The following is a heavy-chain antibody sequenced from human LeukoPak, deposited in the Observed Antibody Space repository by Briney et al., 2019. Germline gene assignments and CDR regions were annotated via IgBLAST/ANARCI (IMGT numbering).Heavy chain of an antibody. CDR3: ARDRTSLIDY. Sequence: PGGSLRLSCAASGFTFSTYTMAWVRQAPGGGLEWVSGISGNGGRTYYADSVKGRFAISRDDSKSTLYLQMNSLRAEDTAVYYCARDRTSLIDYWGQGTLVTVSS. J-gene: IGHJ4*02. D-gene: IGHD1-14*01. CDR1: GFTFSTYT. CDR2: ISGNGGRT. V-gene: IGHV3-23*01.